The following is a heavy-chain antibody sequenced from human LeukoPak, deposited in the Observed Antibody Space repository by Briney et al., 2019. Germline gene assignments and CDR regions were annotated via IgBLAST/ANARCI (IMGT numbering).Heavy chain of an antibody. CDR1: GYSFTSYW. J-gene: IGHJ4*02. CDR3: AVSRWFGQSYFDY. CDR2: IYPGDSDT. V-gene: IGHV5-51*01. D-gene: IGHD3-10*01. Sequence: GESLKIPCKGSGYSFTSYWIGWVRQMPGKGLEWMGIIYPGDSDTRYSPSFQGQVTISADKSISTAYLQWSSLKASDTAMYYCAVSRWFGQSYFDYWGQGTLVTVSS.